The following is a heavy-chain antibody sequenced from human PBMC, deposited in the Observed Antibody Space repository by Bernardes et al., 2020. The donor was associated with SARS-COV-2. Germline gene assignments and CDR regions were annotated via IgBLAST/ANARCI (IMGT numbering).Heavy chain of an antibody. CDR1: GFTFTSYG. CDR3: ARVVRIAVVGDFDF. V-gene: IGHV1-18*01. CDR2: STAYNSKS. D-gene: IGHD6-19*01. J-gene: IGHJ4*02. Sequence: ASMKVSCKASGFTFTSYGITWVRQAPGQGLEWVGWSTAYNSKSTYAPKFQGRVTMATDTSTSTAYMELRSLTSDDTAVYYCARVVRIAVVGDFDFWGQGTLVTVSS.